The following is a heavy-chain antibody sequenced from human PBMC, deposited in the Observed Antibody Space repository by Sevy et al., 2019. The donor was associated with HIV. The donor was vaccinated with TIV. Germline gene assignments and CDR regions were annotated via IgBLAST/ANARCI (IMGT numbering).Heavy chain of an antibody. J-gene: IGHJ6*02. V-gene: IGHV1-2*02. CDR1: GYTFTGYY. Sequence: ASVKVSCKASGYTFTGYYMHWVRQAPGQGLEWMGWINPNSGGTNYAQKFQGRVTMTRDTSISTAYMELDRLRSDDTAVYYCAREEWCSSTSCYTGVYYYGMDVWGQGTTVTVSS. CDR3: AREEWCSSTSCYTGVYYYGMDV. CDR2: INPNSGGT. D-gene: IGHD2-2*02.